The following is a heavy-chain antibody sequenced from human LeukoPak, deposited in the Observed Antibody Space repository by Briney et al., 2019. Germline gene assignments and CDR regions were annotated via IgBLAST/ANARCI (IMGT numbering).Heavy chain of an antibody. CDR1: GGTFSSYA. Sequence: GASVKVSCKASGGTFSSYAISWVRQAPGQGLEWMGRIVPIFGTANYAQKFQGRVTITTDESTSTAYMELSSLRSDDTAVYYCAREYSSSWFFDYWGQGTLVTVSS. V-gene: IGHV1-69*05. J-gene: IGHJ4*02. D-gene: IGHD6-13*01. CDR2: IVPIFGTA. CDR3: AREYSSSWFFDY.